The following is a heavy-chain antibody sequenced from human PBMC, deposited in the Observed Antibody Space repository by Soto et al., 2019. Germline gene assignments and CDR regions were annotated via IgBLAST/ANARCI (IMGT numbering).Heavy chain of an antibody. D-gene: IGHD3-10*01. J-gene: IGHJ6*02. V-gene: IGHV1-18*01. CDR2: ISAYNGNT. Sequence: ASVKVSCKASGYTFTSYGISWVRQAPGQGLEWMGWISAYNGNTNYAQKLQGRVTMTRNTSISTAYMELSSLRSEDTAVYYCARALNSGSYLLIIYYYGMDVWGQGTTVTVSS. CDR1: GYTFTSYG. CDR3: ARALNSGSYLLIIYYYGMDV.